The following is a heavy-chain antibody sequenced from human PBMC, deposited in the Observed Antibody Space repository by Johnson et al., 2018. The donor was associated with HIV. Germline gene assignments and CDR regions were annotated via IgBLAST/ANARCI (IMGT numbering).Heavy chain of an antibody. CDR2: ISYDGTKK. D-gene: IGHD3-3*01. CDR3: ARVGISWSWRDAFDI. Sequence: RSYAIHWVRQAPGKGLEWVSFISYDGTKKFYADSVKGRFTISRDNSKNTLHLQMNSLRAEDTAVYYCARVGISWSWRDAFDIWGQGTMVTVSS. J-gene: IGHJ3*02. CDR1: RSYA. V-gene: IGHV3-30-3*01.